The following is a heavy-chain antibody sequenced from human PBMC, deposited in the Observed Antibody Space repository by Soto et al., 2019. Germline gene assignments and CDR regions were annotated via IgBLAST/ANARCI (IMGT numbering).Heavy chain of an antibody. Sequence: ASVKVSCKASGYTFTGYYMHWVRQAPGQGLEWMGWINPNSGGTNYAQKFQGWVTMTRDTSISTAYMELSRLRSDDTAVYYCARSFSSGWYHAFDIWGQGTMVTVSS. J-gene: IGHJ3*02. D-gene: IGHD6-19*01. CDR2: INPNSGGT. V-gene: IGHV1-2*04. CDR1: GYTFTGYY. CDR3: ARSFSSGWYHAFDI.